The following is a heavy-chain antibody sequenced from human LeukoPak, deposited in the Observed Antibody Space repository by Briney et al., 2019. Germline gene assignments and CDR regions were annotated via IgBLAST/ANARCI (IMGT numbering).Heavy chain of an antibody. J-gene: IGHJ4*02. CDR1: GFTFSSYG. D-gene: IGHD1-20*01. CDR3: ATFGYNWNLGY. CDR2: INSDGRDT. Sequence: GGSLRLSCAASGFTFSSYGMSWVRQPPGKGLVWVSRINSDGRDTTYVDSVKGRFTISRDNAKNTVYLQMNSLRAEDTAVYYCATFGYNWNLGYWGQGTLVTVSS. V-gene: IGHV3-74*03.